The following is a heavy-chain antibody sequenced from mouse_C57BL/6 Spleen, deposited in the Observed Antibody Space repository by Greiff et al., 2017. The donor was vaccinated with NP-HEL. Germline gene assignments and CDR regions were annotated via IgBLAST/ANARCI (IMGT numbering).Heavy chain of an antibody. V-gene: IGHV14-4*01. CDR2: IDPENGDT. J-gene: IGHJ2*01. CDR3: TTFPYFDY. CDR1: GFNIKDDY. Sequence: EVKLEESGAELVRPGASVKLSCTASGFNIKDDYMHWVKQRPEQGLEWIGWIDPENGDTEYASKFQGKATITADTSSNTAYLQLSSLTSEDTAVYYCTTFPYFDYWGQGTTLTVSS.